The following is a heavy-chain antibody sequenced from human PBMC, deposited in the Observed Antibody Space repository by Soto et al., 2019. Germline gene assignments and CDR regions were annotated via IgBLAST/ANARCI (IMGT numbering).Heavy chain of an antibody. CDR1: GYTFTGYY. CDR2: INPNSGGT. V-gene: IGHV1-2*04. D-gene: IGHD3-3*01. CDR3: ARAGLPWGRFLEWLYEYNWFDP. J-gene: IGHJ5*02. Sequence: ASVKVSCKASGYTFTGYYMHWVRQAPGQGLEWMGWINPNSGGTNYAQKFQGWVTMTRDTSISTAYMGLSRLRSDDTAVYYCARAGLPWGRFLEWLYEYNWFDPWGQGTLVTVSS.